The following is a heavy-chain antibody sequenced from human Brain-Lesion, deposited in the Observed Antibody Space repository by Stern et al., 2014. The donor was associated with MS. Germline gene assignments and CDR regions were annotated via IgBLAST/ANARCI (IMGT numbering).Heavy chain of an antibody. Sequence: QVQLQESGPGLVKPSQTLSLSCTVSGGSISSGGYYWSWIRQPAGKGLEWIGRIFNSGSTRHNPSPKSRVTISKDTSKKQVSLRMNPRTAADTAVYYCARGRVVPGFQYYATDVWGQGTTVIVSS. D-gene: IGHD2-2*01. CDR1: GGSISSGGYY. J-gene: IGHJ6*02. V-gene: IGHV4-61*02. CDR3: ARGRVVPGFQYYATDV. CDR2: IFNSGST.